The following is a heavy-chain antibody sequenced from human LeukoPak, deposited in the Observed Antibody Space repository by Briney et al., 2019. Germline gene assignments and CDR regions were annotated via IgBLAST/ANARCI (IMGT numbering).Heavy chain of an antibody. CDR1: GYTFTSYY. D-gene: IGHD4-17*01. J-gene: IGHJ6*03. Sequence: ASVKVSCKASGYTFTSYYMHWVRQAPGQGLEWMGWINPNSGGTNYAQKFQGRVTMTRDTSISTAYMELSRLRSDDTAVYYCASCYGDYVGYYYYYYMDVWGKGTTVTVSS. CDR3: ASCYGDYVGYYYYYYMDV. V-gene: IGHV1-2*02. CDR2: INPNSGGT.